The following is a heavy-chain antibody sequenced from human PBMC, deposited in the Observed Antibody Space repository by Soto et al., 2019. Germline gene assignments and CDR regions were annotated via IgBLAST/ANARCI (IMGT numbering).Heavy chain of an antibody. J-gene: IGHJ4*02. D-gene: IGHD6-19*01. Sequence: QLQLQESGPGLVKPSETLSLTCTVSGGSISSSSYYWGWIRQPPGKGLEWIGSIYYSGSTYYNPSLKSRVTISVDTSKNQFSLKLSSVTAADTAVYYCARWGATGSSGFGGHSPWGFYWGQGTLVTVSS. V-gene: IGHV4-39*01. CDR3: ARWGATGSSGFGGHSPWGFY. CDR2: IYYSGST. CDR1: GGSISSSSYY.